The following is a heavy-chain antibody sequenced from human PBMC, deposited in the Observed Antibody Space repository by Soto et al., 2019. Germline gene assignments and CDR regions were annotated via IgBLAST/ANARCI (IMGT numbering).Heavy chain of an antibody. V-gene: IGHV3-23*01. D-gene: IGHD6-6*01. CDR3: AKDRIAAREIYYFDY. CDR2: ISGSGGST. Sequence: GGSLRLSCAASGFTFSSYAMSWVRQAPGKGLEWVSAISGSGGSTYYADSVKGRFTISRDNSKNTLYLQMNSLRAEDTAVYYCAKDRIAAREIYYFDYWGQGTLVTVSS. J-gene: IGHJ4*02. CDR1: GFTFSSYA.